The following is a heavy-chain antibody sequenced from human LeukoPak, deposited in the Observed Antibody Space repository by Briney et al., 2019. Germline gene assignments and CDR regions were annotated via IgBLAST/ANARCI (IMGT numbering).Heavy chain of an antibody. D-gene: IGHD4-23*01. V-gene: IGHV3-48*04. CDR3: AKCPTPLTPTDAFDI. CDR1: GFTFSSYS. J-gene: IGHJ3*02. Sequence: GGSLRLSCAASGFTFSSYSMNWVRQAPGKGLEWVSYISSSSSTIYYADSVKGRFTISRDNAKNSLYLQMNSLRAEDTAVYYCAKCPTPLTPTDAFDIWGQGTMVTVSS. CDR2: ISSSSSTI.